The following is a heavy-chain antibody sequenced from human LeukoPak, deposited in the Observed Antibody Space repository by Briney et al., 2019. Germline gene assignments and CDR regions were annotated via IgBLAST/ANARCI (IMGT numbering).Heavy chain of an antibody. J-gene: IGHJ1*01. CDR3: ARGPGYFQH. CDR1: GDSVSSNSAA. Sequence: SQTLSLTCAISGDSVSSNSAAWNWITQSPSRGLEWLGRTYYRSKWFSRYAVSVKSRITINADTSKNQFSLQLNSVTTDDTAVYYCARGPGYFQHWGQGTLVTVSS. V-gene: IGHV6-1*01. CDR2: TYYRSKWFS.